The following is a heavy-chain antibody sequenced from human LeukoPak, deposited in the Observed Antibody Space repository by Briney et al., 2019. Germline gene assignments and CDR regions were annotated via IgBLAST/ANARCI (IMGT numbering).Heavy chain of an antibody. J-gene: IGHJ4*02. CDR2: IWYDGSNK. D-gene: IGHD5-24*01. V-gene: IGHV3-33*01. Sequence: PGGSLRLSCATSGFTFTSYDMHWVRQAPGKGLEWVAVIWYDGSNKYYADSVKGRFTISRDDSKNTLYLQMNSLRAEDTAVYYCARDRAIDWGQGTLVTVSS. CDR3: ARDRAID. CDR1: GFTFTSYD.